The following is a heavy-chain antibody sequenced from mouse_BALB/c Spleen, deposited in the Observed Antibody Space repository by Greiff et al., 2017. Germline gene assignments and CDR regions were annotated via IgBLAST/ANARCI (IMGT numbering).Heavy chain of an antibody. CDR2: IWSGGST. V-gene: IGHV2-2*01. D-gene: IGHD1-1*01. J-gene: IGHJ4*01. CDR1: GFSLTSYG. CDR3: ARNWITTVVDYAMDY. Sequence: QVQLKESGPGLVQPSQSLSITCTVSGFSLTSYGVHWVRQSPGKGLEWLGVIWSGGSTDYNAAFISRLSISKDNSKSQVFLKMNSLQTDDTAMYYCARNWITTVVDYAMDYWGQGTSVTVSS.